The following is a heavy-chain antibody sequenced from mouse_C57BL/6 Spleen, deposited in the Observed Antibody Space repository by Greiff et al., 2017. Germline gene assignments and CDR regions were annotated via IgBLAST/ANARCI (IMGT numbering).Heavy chain of an antibody. J-gene: IGHJ2*01. CDR3: ARSGFYYNYGHFDC. CDR1: GYTFTSYW. Sequence: VQLQQPGAELVMPGASVKLSCKASGYTFTSYWMHWVKQRPGQGLEWIGEIDPSDSYTNYNQKFKGKSTLTVDKSSSTAYMQLSSLTSEDSAVYYSARSGFYYNYGHFDCWGQGTTLTVSS. D-gene: IGHD2-4*01. CDR2: IDPSDSYT. V-gene: IGHV1-69*01.